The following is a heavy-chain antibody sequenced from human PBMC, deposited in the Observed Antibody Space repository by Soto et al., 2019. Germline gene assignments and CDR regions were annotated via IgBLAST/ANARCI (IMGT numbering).Heavy chain of an antibody. CDR3: ARAMINYYYGIDV. V-gene: IGHV3-30-3*01. CDR2: ISYDGSNK. D-gene: IGHD3-22*01. CDR1: GFTFSSYA. Sequence: QVPLVESGGGVVQPGRSLRLSCAASGFTFSSYAMHWVRQAPGKGLEWVAVISYDGSNKYYADSVKGRFTISRDNSTNTRYLQMNSLRAEDTAVYYCARAMINYYYGIDVWGQGTTVTVSS. J-gene: IGHJ6*02.